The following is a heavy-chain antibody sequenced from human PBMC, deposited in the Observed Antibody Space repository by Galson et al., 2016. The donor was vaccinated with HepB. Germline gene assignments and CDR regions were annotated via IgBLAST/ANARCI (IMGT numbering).Heavy chain of an antibody. V-gene: IGHV4-39*01. CDR3: AGYAYYDIRIDY. D-gene: IGHD3-16*01. CDR2: IYYSGST. CDR1: GGSITSTNYY. J-gene: IGHJ4*02. Sequence: ETLSLTCTVSGGSITSTNYYWGWIRQPPGKGLEWIGRIYYSGSTYYNPSLRSRVTISLDTPKNQFSLKLTSVTAADTALYYCAGYAYYDIRIDYWGQGTLVTVSS.